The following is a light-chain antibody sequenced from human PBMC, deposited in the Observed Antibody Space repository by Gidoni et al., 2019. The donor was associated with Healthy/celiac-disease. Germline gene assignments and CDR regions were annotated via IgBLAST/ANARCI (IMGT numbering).Light chain of an antibody. CDR3: QQSYSTPRT. V-gene: IGKV1-39*01. CDR1: QSISSY. CDR2: AAS. Sequence: DIQMTQSPSSLSASVGDRVTITCRASQSISSYLNWYQQKPGKAPKLLIYAASSLQSGVPSRFSGSGSGTEFTLTISNLQPEDFATYYCQQSYSTPRTFXXXTKVEIK. J-gene: IGKJ1*01.